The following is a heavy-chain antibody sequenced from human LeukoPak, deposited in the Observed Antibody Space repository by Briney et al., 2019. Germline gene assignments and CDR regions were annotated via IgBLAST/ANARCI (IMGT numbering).Heavy chain of an antibody. D-gene: IGHD7-27*01. CDR3: ARDRWGYWYFDL. CDR1: GFTFSTYW. CDR2: IKQDGTEK. Sequence: PGGSLRLSCAASGFTFSTYWMGWVRQAPGKGLEWVANIKQDGTEKYYVDCVKGRFTISRDNAKNSLYLQMNSLRVEDTAVYYCARDRWGYWYFDLWGRGTLVTVSS. V-gene: IGHV3-7*01. J-gene: IGHJ2*01.